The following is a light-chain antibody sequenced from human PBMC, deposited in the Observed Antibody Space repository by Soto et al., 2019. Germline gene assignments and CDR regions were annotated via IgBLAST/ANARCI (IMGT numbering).Light chain of an antibody. CDR1: SSNIGAGYD. CDR2: DNS. V-gene: IGLV1-40*01. CDR3: QSYDSSLSAGV. J-gene: IGLJ3*02. Sequence: QAVVTQPPSVSGAPGQRVTISCTGSSSNIGAGYDVHWYQQLPGTAPKPLIYDNSNRPSGVPDRFSGSKSGISASLAITGLQVEDEADYYCQSYDSSLSAGVFGGGTKVTVL.